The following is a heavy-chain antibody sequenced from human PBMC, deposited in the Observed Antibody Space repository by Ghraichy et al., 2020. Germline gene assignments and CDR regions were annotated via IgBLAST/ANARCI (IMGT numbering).Heavy chain of an antibody. CDR1: GGSISSYY. Sequence: SETLSLTCTVSGGSISSYYWSWIRQPPGKGLEWIGYIYYSGSTNYNPSLKSRVTISVDTSKNQFSLKLSSVTAADTAVYYCARMRYYDFWSGPLGYFDYWGQGTLVTVSS. CDR2: IYYSGST. V-gene: IGHV4-59*01. J-gene: IGHJ4*02. CDR3: ARMRYYDFWSGPLGYFDY. D-gene: IGHD3-3*01.